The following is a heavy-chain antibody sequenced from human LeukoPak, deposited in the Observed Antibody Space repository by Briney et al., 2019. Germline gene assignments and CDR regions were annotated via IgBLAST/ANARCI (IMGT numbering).Heavy chain of an antibody. CDR2: IYSSGNT. CDR1: GASISSSNYY. J-gene: IGHJ3*01. V-gene: IGHV4-39*01. Sequence: PSETLSLTCAVSGASISSSNYYWGWVRQSPGKGLEWIGNIYSSGNTYYNASLKSRVTMYIDTSKNQFSLKLSSVTAADTAVYYCARITIFGVVTDDAFDVWGQGTMVTVSS. CDR3: ARITIFGVVTDDAFDV. D-gene: IGHD3-3*01.